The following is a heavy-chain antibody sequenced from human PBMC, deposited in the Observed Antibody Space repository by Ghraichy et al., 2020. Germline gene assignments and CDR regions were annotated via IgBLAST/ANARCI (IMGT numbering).Heavy chain of an antibody. CDR3: ARDLSRIAVAAGYYYGMDV. Sequence: GGSLRLSCAASGFTFSSYAMHWVRQAPGKGLEYVSAISSNGGSTYYANSVKGRFTISRDNSKNTLYLQMGSLRAEDMAVYYCARDLSRIAVAAGYYYGMDVWGQGTTVTVSS. CDR2: ISSNGGST. CDR1: GFTFSSYA. V-gene: IGHV3-64*01. J-gene: IGHJ6*02. D-gene: IGHD6-19*01.